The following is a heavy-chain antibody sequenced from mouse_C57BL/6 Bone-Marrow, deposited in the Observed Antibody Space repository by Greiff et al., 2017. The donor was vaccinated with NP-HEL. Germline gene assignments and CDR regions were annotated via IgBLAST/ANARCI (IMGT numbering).Heavy chain of an antibody. CDR1: GFTFSDYY. V-gene: IGHV5-16*01. CDR3: ARDDYGSPFAY. CDR2: INYDGSST. D-gene: IGHD1-1*01. Sequence: DVQLVESEGGLVQPGSSMKLSCTASGFTFSDYYMAWVRQVPEKGLEWVANINYDGSSTYYLDSLKSRFIISRDNAKNILYLQMSSLKSEDTATYDCARDDYGSPFAYWGQGTLVTVSA. J-gene: IGHJ3*01.